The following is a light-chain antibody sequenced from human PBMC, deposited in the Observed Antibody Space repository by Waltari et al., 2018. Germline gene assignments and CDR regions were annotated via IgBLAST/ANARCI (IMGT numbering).Light chain of an antibody. CDR2: SAT. CDR1: QSVGRD. Sequence: EILMTQSPATLSVSPGERATLSCRASQSVGRDLAWYQQRPGQAPRHLIYSATVRATGVPASVSASGSGTEFTLTISSLQSEDVAVYYCQHFNNWPPWAFGQGTKVEIK. V-gene: IGKV3-15*01. CDR3: QHFNNWPPWA. J-gene: IGKJ1*01.